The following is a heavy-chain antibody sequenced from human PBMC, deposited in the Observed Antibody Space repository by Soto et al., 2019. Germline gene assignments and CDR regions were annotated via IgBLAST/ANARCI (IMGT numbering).Heavy chain of an antibody. CDR2: IHSSGDT. CDR3: TRDWGTPVTHGYDS. D-gene: IGHD7-27*01. J-gene: IGHJ5*01. CDR1: VGSVTSGGYY. V-gene: IGHV4-31*03. Sequence: QVQLQESGPGLVRPSQTLSLTCTVSVGSVTSGGYYWSWIRHCPGKGLEWIGYIHSSGDTNDNPSVNSRVAMSVATSQNQFSLQLTSVTVAGTAIYYCTRDWGTPVTHGYDSWGQGILVTVSS.